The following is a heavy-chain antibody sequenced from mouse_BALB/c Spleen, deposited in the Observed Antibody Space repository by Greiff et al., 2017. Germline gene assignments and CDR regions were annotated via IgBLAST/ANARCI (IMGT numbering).Heavy chain of an antibody. Sequence: DVQLQESGPELVKPGASVKISCKASGYTFTDYNMHWVKQSHGKSLEWIGYIYPYNGGTGYNQKFKSKATLTVDNSSSTAYMELRSLTSEDSAVYYCARSGGLWPYWYFDVWGAGTTVTVSS. CDR3: ARSGGLWPYWYFDV. J-gene: IGHJ1*01. D-gene: IGHD6-5*01. CDR2: IYPYNGGT. CDR1: GYTFTDYN. V-gene: IGHV1S29*02.